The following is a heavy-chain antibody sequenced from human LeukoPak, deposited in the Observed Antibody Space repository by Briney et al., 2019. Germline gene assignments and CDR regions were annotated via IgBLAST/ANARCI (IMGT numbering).Heavy chain of an antibody. CDR3: ARVLEGYDFWSGPTLYGMDV. CDR1: GFTLTSYS. V-gene: IGHV3-21*01. Sequence: PGGSLRPSCAASGFTLTSYSTDWVRQAPGKGLEWVSSISSSRSHIYYADSVKGRFTISRDNAKNSLYLQMNSLRAEDTAVYYCARVLEGYDFWSGPTLYGMDVWGQGTTVTVSS. J-gene: IGHJ6*02. D-gene: IGHD3-3*01. CDR2: ISSSRSHI.